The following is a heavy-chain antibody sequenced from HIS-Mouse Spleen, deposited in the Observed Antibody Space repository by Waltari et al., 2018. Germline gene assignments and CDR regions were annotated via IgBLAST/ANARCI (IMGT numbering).Heavy chain of an antibody. D-gene: IGHD1-7*01. J-gene: IGHJ4*02. CDR3: AGYNWNYGTDY. CDR1: GGSFSGYY. Sequence: QVQLQQWGAGLLKPSETLSLTCAVYGGSFSGYYWSWIRLPPGKGLVWIGEINHSGSTNYNPSLKSRVTISVDTSKNQFSLKLSSVTAADTAVYYCAGYNWNYGTDYWGQGTLVTVSS. CDR2: INHSGST. V-gene: IGHV4-34*01.